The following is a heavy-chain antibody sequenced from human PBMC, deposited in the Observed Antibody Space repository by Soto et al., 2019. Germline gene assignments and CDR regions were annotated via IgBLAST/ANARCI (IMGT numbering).Heavy chain of an antibody. CDR3: ARDHGIVAKIAH. CDR1: GDSLSNNSAA. Sequence: QTLSLTCVISGDSLSNNSAAWNWIRQSPSRGIEWLGRTYYRSRWYNHYAESVKSRITINPDTSKNQLYLHLKSLTPEDSAVYYCARDHGIVAKIAHLGQGNLVTVSS. V-gene: IGHV6-1*01. J-gene: IGHJ4*02. D-gene: IGHD3-16*02. CDR2: TYYRSRWYN.